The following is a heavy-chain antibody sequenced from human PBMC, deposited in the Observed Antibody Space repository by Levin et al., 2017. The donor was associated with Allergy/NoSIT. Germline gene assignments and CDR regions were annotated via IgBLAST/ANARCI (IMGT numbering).Heavy chain of an antibody. V-gene: IGHV3-15*01. D-gene: IGHD4-23*01. J-gene: IGHJ4*02. Sequence: GESLKISCAASGFTFSNAWMSWVRQAPGKGLEWVGRIKSKTDGGTTDYAAPVKGRFTISRDDSKNTLYLQMNSLKTEDTAVYYCTTDQVVTPGFDYWGQGTLVTVSS. CDR1: GFTFSNAW. CDR3: TTDQVVTPGFDY. CDR2: IKSKTDGGTT.